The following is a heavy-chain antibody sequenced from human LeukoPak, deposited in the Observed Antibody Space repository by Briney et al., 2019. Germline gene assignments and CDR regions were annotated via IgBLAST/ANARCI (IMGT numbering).Heavy chain of an antibody. Sequence: SETLSLTCTVSGGSISSYYWSWIRQPPGKGLEWIGYIYYSGSTNYNPSLKSRVTISVDTSKNQFSLKLSSVTAADTAVYYCARRGGVSVVPAAQEAFDIWGQGTMVTVSS. V-gene: IGHV4-59*01. CDR2: IYYSGST. J-gene: IGHJ3*02. CDR1: GGSISSYY. D-gene: IGHD2-2*01. CDR3: ARRGGVSVVPAAQEAFDI.